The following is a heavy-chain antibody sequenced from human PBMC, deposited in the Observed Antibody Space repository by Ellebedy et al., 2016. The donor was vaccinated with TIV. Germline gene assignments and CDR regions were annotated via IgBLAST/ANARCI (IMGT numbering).Heavy chain of an antibody. Sequence: GGSLRLXXAASGFTFSDYAMYWVRQAPGKGLEWLTVISYDGTNKHYADSVEGRFTVSRDNSNNTMYLEMDSLRPEDTAVYSCARDFLPGSPDYFDYWGRGTLVTVSS. CDR2: ISYDGTNK. CDR3: ARDFLPGSPDYFDY. CDR1: GFTFSDYA. V-gene: IGHV3-30*03. D-gene: IGHD3-10*01. J-gene: IGHJ4*02.